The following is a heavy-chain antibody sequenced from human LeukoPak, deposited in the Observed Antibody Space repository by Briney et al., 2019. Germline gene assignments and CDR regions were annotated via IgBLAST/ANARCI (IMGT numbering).Heavy chain of an antibody. CDR3: AKGYSGYDYPNYFDY. V-gene: IGHV3-21*04. Sequence: GGSLRLSCAASGFTFSSYSMNWVRQAPGKGLEWVSSISSSSSYIYYADSVKGRFTISRDNAKNSLYLQMNSLRAEDTAVYYCAKGYSGYDYPNYFDYWGQGTLVTVSS. J-gene: IGHJ4*02. CDR1: GFTFSSYS. CDR2: ISSSSSYI. D-gene: IGHD5-12*01.